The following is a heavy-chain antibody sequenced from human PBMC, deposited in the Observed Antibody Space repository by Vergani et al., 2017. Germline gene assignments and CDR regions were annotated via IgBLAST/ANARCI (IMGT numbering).Heavy chain of an antibody. D-gene: IGHD3-16*02. CDR3: AREGVTDNIHGTYRHPRYDGMGA. J-gene: IGHJ6*02. Sequence: QSQLVQSGDEVKKPGASVKVSCKTSGYSFINYGISWVRQAPGQGLEWLGWVSPYNGNTNYGRKIQGRVTMTTDTSTRTVYMQLRSLTFDDTVGYYCAREGVTDNIHGTYRHPRYDGMGAWGQGTKVTVAS. V-gene: IGHV1-18*01. CDR1: GYSFINYG. CDR2: VSPYNGNT.